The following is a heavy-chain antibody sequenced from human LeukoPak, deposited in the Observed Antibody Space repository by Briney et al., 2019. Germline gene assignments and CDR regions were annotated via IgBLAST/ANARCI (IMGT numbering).Heavy chain of an antibody. J-gene: IGHJ4*02. CDR3: SRENGAFSPFGY. V-gene: IGHV4-4*02. Sequence: SGTLALTCGVSGGYITSTNWWSWVRQPPGQGLEWIGEVSLSGLTNYNPSLNSRVIMALDTSKNHLSLHLTSVTAADTAVYYCSRENGAFSPFGYWGQGYLVTVLS. CDR1: GGYITSTNW. CDR2: VSLSGLT. D-gene: IGHD2-8*01.